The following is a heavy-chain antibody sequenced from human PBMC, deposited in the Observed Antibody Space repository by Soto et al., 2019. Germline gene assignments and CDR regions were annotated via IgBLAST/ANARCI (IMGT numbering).Heavy chain of an antibody. CDR1: GGSFSGYY. CDR3: ASTGGALVRGVPP. D-gene: IGHD3-10*01. J-gene: IGHJ5*02. CDR2: INHSGST. V-gene: IGHV4-34*01. Sequence: QVQLQQWGAGLLKPSETLSLTCAVYGGSFSGYYWSWIRQPPGKGLEWIGEINHSGSTNYNPSLKSRVPISLDKSKNKFSLKLSSVTAADTAVYYCASTGGALVRGVPPWGQGTLVTVSS.